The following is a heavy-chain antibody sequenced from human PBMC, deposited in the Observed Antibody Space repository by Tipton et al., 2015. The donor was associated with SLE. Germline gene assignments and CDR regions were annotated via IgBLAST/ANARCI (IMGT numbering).Heavy chain of an antibody. J-gene: IGHJ1*01. CDR1: GGSISSHY. V-gene: IGHV4-59*11. Sequence: TLSLTCTVSGGSISSHYWSWIRQPPGKGLEWIGYIYYSGSTNYNPSLKSRVTISVDTSKNQFSLKLSSVTAADTAVYYCARAAGYYSSFFQHWGQGTLVTVSS. CDR3: ARAAGYYSSFFQH. CDR2: IYYSGST. D-gene: IGHD3-9*01.